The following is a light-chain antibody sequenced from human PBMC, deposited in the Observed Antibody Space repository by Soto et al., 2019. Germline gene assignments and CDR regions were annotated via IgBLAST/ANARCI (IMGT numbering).Light chain of an antibody. CDR3: QQYRSWPRT. J-gene: IGKJ1*01. V-gene: IGKV3-15*01. CDR2: GAS. CDR1: QSVDIN. Sequence: EIVLTQSPATLSVSPGERVTLSCRASQSVDINLAWYQQKPGQPPRLLIYGASTRSTDLSGTFSGRGSGTEFTLTISSLRPEDFAVYYCQQYRSWPRTFGQWTKVEMK.